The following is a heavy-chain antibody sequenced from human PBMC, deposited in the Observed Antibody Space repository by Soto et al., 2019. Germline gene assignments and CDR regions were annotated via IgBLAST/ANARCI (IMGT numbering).Heavy chain of an antibody. V-gene: IGHV3-74*01. CDR2: INTDGSST. J-gene: IGHJ4*02. D-gene: IGHD1-26*01. Sequence: EVQLVESGGGLVQPGGSLRLSCAASGLTFSSYWMHWVRQAPGKVLVWVSRINTDGSSTTYADSVKGRFTISRDNTKNTLYLQMNSLRDEDTAVYYCARASGSNIHFDYWGQETLVTVSS. CDR1: GLTFSSYW. CDR3: ARASGSNIHFDY.